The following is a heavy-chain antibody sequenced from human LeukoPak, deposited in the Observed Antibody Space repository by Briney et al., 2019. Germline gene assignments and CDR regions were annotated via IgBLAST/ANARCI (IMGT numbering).Heavy chain of an antibody. CDR2: IRSKANSYAT. D-gene: IGHD2-15*01. V-gene: IGHV3-73*01. CDR1: GFTFSGSA. CDR3: TRPRGSTPGADY. J-gene: IGHJ4*02. Sequence: PGGSLRLSCAASGFTFSGSAMHWVRQASGKGLKWVGRIRSKANSYATAYAASVKGRFTISRDDSKNTAYLQMNSLKTEDTAVYYCTRPRGSTPGADYWGQGTPVTVSS.